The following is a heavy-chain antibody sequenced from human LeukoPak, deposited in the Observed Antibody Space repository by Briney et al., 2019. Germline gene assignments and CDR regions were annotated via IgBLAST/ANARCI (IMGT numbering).Heavy chain of an antibody. CDR2: INPSGGST. CDR1: GYTFTSYY. J-gene: IGHJ3*02. Sequence: ASVKVSCKASGYTFTSYYMHWVRQAPGQGLEWMGIINPSGGSTNYAQKFQDRVTMTRDTSISTAYMELSRLRSDDTAVYYCARQLSPFAFDIWGQGTMVTISS. D-gene: IGHD5-18*01. CDR3: ARQLSPFAFDI. V-gene: IGHV1-2*02.